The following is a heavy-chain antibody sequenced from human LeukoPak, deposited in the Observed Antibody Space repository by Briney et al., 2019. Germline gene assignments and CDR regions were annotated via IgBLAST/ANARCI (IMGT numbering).Heavy chain of an antibody. J-gene: IGHJ4*02. CDR2: INHSGST. Sequence: SETLSLTCAVYGGSFSGYYWSWIRQPPGKGLEWIGEINHSGSTNYNPSLKSRVTISVDTSKNQFSLKLSSVTAADTAVYYCAKDLRGADYYYEFDYWGQGTLVTVSS. CDR3: AKDLRGADYYYEFDY. D-gene: IGHD3-22*01. V-gene: IGHV4-34*01. CDR1: GGSFSGYY.